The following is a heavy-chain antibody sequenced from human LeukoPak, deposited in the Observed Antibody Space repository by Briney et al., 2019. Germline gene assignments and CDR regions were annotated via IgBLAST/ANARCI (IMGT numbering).Heavy chain of an antibody. CDR3: ARVNLRGSNYNWFDP. D-gene: IGHD3-10*01. CDR1: GGTFLSHT. J-gene: IGHJ5*02. V-gene: IGHV1-69*08. CDR2: ITPVIETA. Sequence: SVKVSCKTSGGTFLSHTFSWVRQAPGHGLEWIGKITPVIETAKYAQTFQGRVSIYTDKDTTTVYMDLSGLRPDDTAEYYCARVNLRGSNYNWFDPWGQGTRVIVPS.